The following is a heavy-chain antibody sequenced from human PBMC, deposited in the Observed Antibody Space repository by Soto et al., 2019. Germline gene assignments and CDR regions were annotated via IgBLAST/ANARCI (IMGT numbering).Heavy chain of an antibody. CDR3: ARGPPLYSGSYSRYFDY. J-gene: IGHJ4*02. CDR2: IWYDGSNK. Sequence: GGSLRLSCAASGFTLSSYGMHWVRQAPGKGLEWVAVIWYDGSNKYYADSVKGRFTISRDNSKNTLYLQMNSLRAEDTAVYYCARGPPLYSGSYSRYFDYWGQGTLVTVSS. CDR1: GFTLSSYG. D-gene: IGHD1-26*01. V-gene: IGHV3-33*01.